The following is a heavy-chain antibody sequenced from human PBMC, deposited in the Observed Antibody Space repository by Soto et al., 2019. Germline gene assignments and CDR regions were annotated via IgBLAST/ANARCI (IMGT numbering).Heavy chain of an antibody. J-gene: IGHJ6*02. CDR3: ARDPGLYCGGCSVHFYYYGMEV. D-gene: IGHD2-15*01. CDR2: ISSSGSTI. CDR1: LFTFSSYE. V-gene: IGHV3-48*03. Sequence: LRRSCAASLFTFSSYEMNWVRQAPGKGLEWVSYISSSGSTIYYADSVKGRFTISRDNAKNSLYLQMNSLRAEDTAVYYCARDPGLYCGGCSVHFYYYGMEVWGQGTTVTVSS.